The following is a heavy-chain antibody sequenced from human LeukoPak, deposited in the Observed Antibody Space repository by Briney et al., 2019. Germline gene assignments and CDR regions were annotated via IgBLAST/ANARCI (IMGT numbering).Heavy chain of an antibody. Sequence: PSETLSLTCTVSSGSICSSRNYWGWLRQAPGKGLESLGNVYYSESTFYNPSLKSRVTISVDTSKNQFSLNLRSVTAADTAIYYCARTSFNVVFGNWFDPWGQGTLVTVSS. CDR2: VYYSEST. D-gene: IGHD2-8*01. J-gene: IGHJ5*02. V-gene: IGHV4-39*01. CDR3: ARTSFNVVFGNWFDP. CDR1: SGSICSSRNY.